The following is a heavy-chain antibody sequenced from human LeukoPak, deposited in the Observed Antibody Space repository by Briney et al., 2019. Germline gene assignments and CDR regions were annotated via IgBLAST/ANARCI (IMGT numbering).Heavy chain of an antibody. CDR1: GGSISSGSYY. J-gene: IGHJ6*03. CDR3: ARETDRGYSYGYGHNYYYYMDV. CDR2: IYTSGST. D-gene: IGHD5-18*01. Sequence: SETLSLTCTVSGGSISSGSYYWSWIRQPAGKGLEWIGRIYTSGSTNYNPSLKSRVTISVDTSKNQFSLKLSSVTAADTAVYYCARETDRGYSYGYGHNYYYYMDVWGKGTTVTVSS. V-gene: IGHV4-61*02.